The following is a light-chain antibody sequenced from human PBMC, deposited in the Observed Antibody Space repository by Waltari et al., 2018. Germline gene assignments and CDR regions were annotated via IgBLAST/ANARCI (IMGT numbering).Light chain of an antibody. Sequence: EIVMTQSPATLSVSPGESATLSCRASQSVSINLAWYQQKPGQAPRLLIFDTSTRATGIPARFSVSGSGTDFTLTISSLQSEDFAVYYCQQYNDWLPLTFGGGTKVEI. CDR2: DTS. CDR3: QQYNDWLPLT. V-gene: IGKV3-15*01. J-gene: IGKJ4*01. CDR1: QSVSIN.